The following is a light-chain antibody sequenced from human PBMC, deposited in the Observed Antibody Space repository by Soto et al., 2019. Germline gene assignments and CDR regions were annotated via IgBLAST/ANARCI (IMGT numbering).Light chain of an antibody. J-gene: IGKJ4*01. Sequence: DIQLTQSPSFLSASVGDRVTITCRASQGISSYLAWYQQKPGKAPKLLIYAASTLQSGVPSRFSGSGSGTEFTLTISSLQPEDFATYYCQQRSTWPLTFGGGTKVEIK. V-gene: IGKV1-9*01. CDR2: AAS. CDR3: QQRSTWPLT. CDR1: QGISSY.